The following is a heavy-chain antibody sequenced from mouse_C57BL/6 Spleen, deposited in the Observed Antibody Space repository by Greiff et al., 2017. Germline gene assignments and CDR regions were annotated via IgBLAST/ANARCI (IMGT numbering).Heavy chain of an antibody. V-gene: IGHV5-6*01. D-gene: IGHD1-1*01. CDR2: ISSGGSYT. J-gene: IGHJ2*01. CDR1: GFTFSSYG. CDR3: ARQGEEHYGRVFDY. Sequence: EVKVVESGGDLVKPGGSLKLSCAASGFTFSSYGMSWVRQTPDKRLEWVATISSGGSYTYYPDSVKGRFTISRDNAKNTLYLQMSSLKSEDTAMYYCARQGEEHYGRVFDYWGQGTTLTVSS.